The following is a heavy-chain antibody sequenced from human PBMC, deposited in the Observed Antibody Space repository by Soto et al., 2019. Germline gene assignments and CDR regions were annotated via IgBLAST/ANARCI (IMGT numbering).Heavy chain of an antibody. J-gene: IGHJ6*02. D-gene: IGHD3-3*01. CDR1: GYTFTGYY. V-gene: IGHV1-2*04. Sequence: GASLKVSCKASGYTFTGYYMHWVRQAPGKGLEWMGWINPNSGGTNYAQKFQGWVTMTRDTSISTAYMELSRLRSDDTAVYYCARGKGLRFLEWLGPYYYYYGMDVWGQGTTVTVSS. CDR3: ARGKGLRFLEWLGPYYYYYGMDV. CDR2: INPNSGGT.